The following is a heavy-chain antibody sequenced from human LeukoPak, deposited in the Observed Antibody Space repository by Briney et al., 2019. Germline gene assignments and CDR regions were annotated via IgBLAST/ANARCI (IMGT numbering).Heavy chain of an antibody. CDR1: GYTFTNYY. CDR3: VPSANYYYFDY. V-gene: IGHV1-2*02. J-gene: IGHJ4*02. D-gene: IGHD1-26*01. CDR2: INPKSGGT. Sequence: ASVKVSCKASGYTFTNYYMHWVRQGPGLGFEWMGWINPKSGGTSYPQRFQGRLTMTRDTSISTAYMELSRLGSDDTAVYYCVPSANYYYFDYWGQGTLVTVSS.